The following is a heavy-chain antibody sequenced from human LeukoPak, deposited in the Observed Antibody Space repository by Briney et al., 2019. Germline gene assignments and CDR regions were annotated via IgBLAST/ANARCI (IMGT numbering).Heavy chain of an antibody. CDR3: AREGRRSMGNEN. CDR2: NFHGGSS. D-gene: IGHD6-6*01. Sequence: PSQTLSLTCAVSGDSISSGDYSWSWIRQPSGKGLEWIRYNFHGGSSYDNLSLKSRVTISVDKSKIQFLLRQTSVIAADTAGYFCAREGRRSMGNENWGQGTLVTVSS. V-gene: IGHV4-30-2*01. J-gene: IGHJ4*02. CDR1: GDSISSGDYS.